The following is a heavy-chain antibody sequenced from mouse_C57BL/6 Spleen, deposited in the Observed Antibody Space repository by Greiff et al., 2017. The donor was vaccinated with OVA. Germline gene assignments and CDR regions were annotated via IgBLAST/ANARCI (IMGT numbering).Heavy chain of an antibody. CDR3: ARELAVAY. V-gene: IGHV1-50*01. CDR2: IDPSDSYT. D-gene: IGHD4-1*01. CDR1: GYTFTSYW. Sequence: VQLQQPGAELVKPGASVKLSCKASGYTFTSYWMQWVKQRPGQGLEWIGEIDPSDSYTNYNQKFKGKATLTVDTSSSTAYMQLSSLTSEDSAVYYCARELAVAYWGQGTLVTVSA. J-gene: IGHJ3*01.